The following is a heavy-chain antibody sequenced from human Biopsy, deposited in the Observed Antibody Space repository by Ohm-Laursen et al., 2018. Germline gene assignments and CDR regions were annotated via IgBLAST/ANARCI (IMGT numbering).Heavy chain of an antibody. D-gene: IGHD2-15*01. V-gene: IGHV1-2*02. CDR3: AKGQDLRGGAEYFQH. CDR2: NNPHSGTT. CDR1: GYTFTGQY. J-gene: IGHJ1*01. Sequence: GASLKVSCKASGYTFTGQYLHWVRQVPGQGLEWMGGNNPHSGTTKFAQDFQGRVTMTRDTSITTAYMELRRLRSDDTAVYHCAKGQDLRGGAEYFQHWGQGALVTVSS.